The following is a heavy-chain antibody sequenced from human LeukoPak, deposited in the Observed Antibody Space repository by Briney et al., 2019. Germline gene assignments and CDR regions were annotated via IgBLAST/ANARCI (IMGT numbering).Heavy chain of an antibody. V-gene: IGHV4-59*01. D-gene: IGHD3-10*01. CDR3: ARGSLWFDP. CDR1: GGSISSYY. CDR2: IYYSGST. J-gene: IGHJ5*02. Sequence: PSETLSLTCTVSGGSISSYYWSWIRQPPGKGLEWIGYIYYSGSTNYNPSLKSRVTISVDTSKNQFSLKLSSVTAADTAVYYCARGSLWFDPWGQGTLATVSS.